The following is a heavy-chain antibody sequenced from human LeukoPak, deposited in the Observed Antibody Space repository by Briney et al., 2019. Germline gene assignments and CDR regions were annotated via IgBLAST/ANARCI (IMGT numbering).Heavy chain of an antibody. CDR3: ARGPNLVVVPVRDYYFDF. CDR1: GGSISSSSCY. J-gene: IGHJ4*02. V-gene: IGHV4-39*07. CDR2: IYYSGST. Sequence: PSETLSLTCTLSGGSISSSSCYWGWIRQPPGKGLEWIGSIYYSGSTYYNPSLKSRVTISVDTSKNQFSLKLSSVTAADTAVYYCARGPNLVVVPVRDYYFDFWGQGALVTVSS. D-gene: IGHD2-2*01.